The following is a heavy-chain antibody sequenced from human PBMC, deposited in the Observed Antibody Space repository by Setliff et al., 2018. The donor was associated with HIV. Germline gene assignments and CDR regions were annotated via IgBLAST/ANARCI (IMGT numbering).Heavy chain of an antibody. Sequence: GASVKVSCKASGYTFTKSIIHWVRQAPGQGLEWMGWFTPFNDNTNYAQKYRGRISITRDRSMSTAYMELSSLRSEDTGMYYCARSSRANEAFDVWGQGTMVTVSS. CDR3: ARSSRANEAFDV. V-gene: IGHV1-45*02. CDR1: GYTFTKSI. J-gene: IGHJ3*01. CDR2: FTPFNDNT.